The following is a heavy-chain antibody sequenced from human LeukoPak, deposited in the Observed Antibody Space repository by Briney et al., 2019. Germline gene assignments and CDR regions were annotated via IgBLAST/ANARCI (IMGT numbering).Heavy chain of an antibody. Sequence: GGSLRLSCAASGFTFSSYSMNWVRQAPGKGLEWVSSISSSSSYIYYADSVKGRFTISRDNAKNSLYLQMNSLRAEDTAVYYCTTGPPFTIFGVEHQGWFDYWGQGTLVTVSS. D-gene: IGHD3-3*01. V-gene: IGHV3-21*01. J-gene: IGHJ4*02. CDR1: GFTFSSYS. CDR3: TTGPPFTIFGVEHQGWFDY. CDR2: ISSSSSYI.